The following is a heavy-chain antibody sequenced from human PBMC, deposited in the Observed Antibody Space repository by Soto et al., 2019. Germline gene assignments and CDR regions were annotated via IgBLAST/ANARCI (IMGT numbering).Heavy chain of an antibody. D-gene: IGHD6-13*01. CDR3: TRHEGGAAADRPLHY. J-gene: IGHJ4*02. CDR1: GGSIRSSTYY. CDR2: IYYSGST. V-gene: IGHV4-39*01. Sequence: PSETLSLTCTVSGGSIRSSTYYWGWIRPPPGKGLERIGSIYYSGSTHNTPSLKSRVTMSVDTYTNQFSLKLNSVTAADTAVYYCTRHEGGAAADRPLHYWGQGTLVTVSS.